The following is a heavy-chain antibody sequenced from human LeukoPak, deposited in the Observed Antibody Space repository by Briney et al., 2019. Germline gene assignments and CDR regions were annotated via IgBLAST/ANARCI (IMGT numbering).Heavy chain of an antibody. CDR3: ARGGDSGSYPLVEYFQH. Sequence: KPAETLSLTCNVSGGSISSDYWSWIRQPPGKGLEWIGYISYSGTTNYNPSLKSRVSMSLDTSKNSFSLKVTSVITADTAVYYCARGGDSGSYPLVEYFQHWGQGTLVTVSS. D-gene: IGHD3-10*01. V-gene: IGHV4-59*01. CDR1: GGSISSDY. J-gene: IGHJ1*01. CDR2: ISYSGTT.